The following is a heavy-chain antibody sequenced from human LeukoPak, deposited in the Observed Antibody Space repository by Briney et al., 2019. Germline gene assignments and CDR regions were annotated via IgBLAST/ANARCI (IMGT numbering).Heavy chain of an antibody. Sequence: GASVKVSCKASGYTFTSYYMHWVRQAPGQGLEWMGRINPNSGGTNYAQKFQGRVTMTRDTSISTAYMELSRLRSDDTAVYYCARSGSYSVRWYFDLWGRGTLVTVSS. CDR2: INPNSGGT. D-gene: IGHD1-26*01. V-gene: IGHV1-2*06. CDR1: GYTFTSYY. CDR3: ARSGSYSVRWYFDL. J-gene: IGHJ2*01.